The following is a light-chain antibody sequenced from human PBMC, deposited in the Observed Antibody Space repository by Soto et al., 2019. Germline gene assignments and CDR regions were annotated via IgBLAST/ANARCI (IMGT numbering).Light chain of an antibody. CDR3: QQYGFSPLT. CDR2: AAS. J-gene: IGKJ2*01. CDR1: QSVSNNH. V-gene: IGKV3-20*01. Sequence: EVVLTQSPGTLSLSPGERVTLSCRASQSVSNNHLTWYQQKPGQAPRLLIYAASSRATGILDRFSGSGSGTDFTLTISRLEPEDFAVYYCQQYGFSPLTFGQGTKVEIK.